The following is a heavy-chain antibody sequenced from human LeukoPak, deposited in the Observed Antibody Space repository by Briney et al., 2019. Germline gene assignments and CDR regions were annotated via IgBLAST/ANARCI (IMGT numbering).Heavy chain of an antibody. Sequence: PSETLSLTCAVYGGSFSGYYWSWIRQPPGKGLEWIGESNHSGSTNYNPSLKSRVTISVGTSKNQFSLKLSSVTAADTAVYYCARISGYYFYYYYGMDVWGQGTKVTVSS. D-gene: IGHD5-12*01. J-gene: IGHJ6*02. CDR2: SNHSGST. CDR3: ARISGYYFYYYYGMDV. V-gene: IGHV4-34*01. CDR1: GGSFSGYY.